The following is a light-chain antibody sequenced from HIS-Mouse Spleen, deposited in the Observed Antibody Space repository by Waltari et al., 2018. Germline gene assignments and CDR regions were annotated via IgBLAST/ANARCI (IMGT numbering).Light chain of an antibody. Sequence: DVVMTQSPLSLPVTLGQPASISCRSSQSLVHSDGNTYLNWFQQRPGQSPMRLSYKVSNRDSGVPDRFSGSGSGTDFTLKSSRVEGEDVGVYYCMQGTHWPPITFGQGTRLEIK. CDR3: MQGTHWPPIT. CDR2: KVS. CDR1: QSLVHSDGNTY. V-gene: IGKV2-30*02. J-gene: IGKJ5*01.